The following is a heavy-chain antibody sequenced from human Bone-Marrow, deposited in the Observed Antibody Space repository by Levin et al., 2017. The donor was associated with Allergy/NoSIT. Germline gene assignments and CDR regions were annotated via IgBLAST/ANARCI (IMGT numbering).Heavy chain of an antibody. V-gene: IGHV1-69*01. J-gene: IGHJ5*02. CDR2: IIPIFGTA. Sequence: KISCKASGGTFSSYAISWVRQAPGQGLEWMGGIIPIFGTANYAQKFQGRVTITADESTSTAYMELSSLRSEDTAVYYCASARVNYGDYGWFDPWGQGTLVTVSS. CDR3: ASARVNYGDYGWFDP. CDR1: GGTFSSYA. D-gene: IGHD4-17*01.